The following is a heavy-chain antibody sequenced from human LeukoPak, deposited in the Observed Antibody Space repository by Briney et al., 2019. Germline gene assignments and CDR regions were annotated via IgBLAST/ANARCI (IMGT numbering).Heavy chain of an antibody. CDR2: IYPGGTT. CDR3: GRWGVNAGLDR. V-gene: IGHV3-66*01. J-gene: IGHJ5*02. Sequence: GGSLRLSCAASGFTVSSNFMTWVRQASGKGLEWVSIIYPGGTTYSADSVKGRFTISRDDSKNTLYLQMNSLRAEDSAVYYCGRWGVNAGLDRWGQGTLVSVSS. CDR1: GFTVSSNF. D-gene: IGHD3-10*01.